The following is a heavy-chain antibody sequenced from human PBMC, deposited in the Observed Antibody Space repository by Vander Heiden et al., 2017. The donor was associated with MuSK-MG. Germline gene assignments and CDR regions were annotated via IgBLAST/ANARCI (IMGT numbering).Heavy chain of an antibody. CDR1: GFTFDDYT. J-gene: IGHJ3*01. V-gene: IGHV3-43*01. CDR3: AKGRFGDDAFDF. Sequence: EVQLVESGGFVVQPGGSLRLSCAASGFTFDDYTMHWVRQAPGKGLVWVSLITWDGSSTFYADSVKGRFTISRDNSKNSLYLEMNSLRTEDTALYYCAKGRFGDDAFDFWGQGTMVTVSS. D-gene: IGHD3-3*01. CDR2: ITWDGSST.